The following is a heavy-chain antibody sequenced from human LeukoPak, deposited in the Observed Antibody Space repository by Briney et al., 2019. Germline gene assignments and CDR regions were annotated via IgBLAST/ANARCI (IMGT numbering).Heavy chain of an antibody. D-gene: IGHD1-26*01. CDR2: ISGSGGST. CDR1: GFTFSSYA. CDR3: AKVVGATTRGYFDY. Sequence: GGSLRPSCAAPGFTFSSYAMSWVRQAPGKGLEWVSTISGSGGSTYYADSVKGRFTISRDNSKNTLYLQMNSLRAEDTAVYYCAKVVGATTRGYFDYWGQGTLVTVSS. V-gene: IGHV3-23*01. J-gene: IGHJ4*02.